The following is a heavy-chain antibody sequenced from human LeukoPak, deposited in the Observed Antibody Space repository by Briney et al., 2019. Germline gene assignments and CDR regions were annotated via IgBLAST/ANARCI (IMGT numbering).Heavy chain of an antibody. J-gene: IGHJ4*02. Sequence: GGSLRLSCAASGFTFSNYAMSWVRQAPGKGLEWVSAISGSGGTTFYADSVKGRFTISRDNAKNSLYLQMNSLRAEDTAVYYCARSYEGSGFSDWGQGTLVTVSS. CDR3: ARSYEGSGFSD. D-gene: IGHD3-3*01. V-gene: IGHV3-23*01. CDR2: ISGSGGTT. CDR1: GFTFSNYA.